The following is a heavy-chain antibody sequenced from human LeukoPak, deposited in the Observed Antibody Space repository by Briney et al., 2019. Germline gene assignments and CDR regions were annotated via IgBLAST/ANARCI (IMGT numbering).Heavy chain of an antibody. V-gene: IGHV4-59*01. D-gene: IGHD3-10*01. Sequence: SETLSLTCTVSGGSFEHYFWSWIRQPPGKGLEWIGYVYYSGSTDYSPSLKSRLTISADTSKNRFSLKLSSVTAADTAVYYCASHRRSHGSEYWGQGTLVTVSS. CDR1: GGSFEHYF. CDR3: ASHRRSHGSEY. J-gene: IGHJ4*02. CDR2: VYYSGST.